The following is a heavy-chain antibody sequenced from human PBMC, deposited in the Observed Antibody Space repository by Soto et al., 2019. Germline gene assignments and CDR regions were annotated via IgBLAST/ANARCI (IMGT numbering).Heavy chain of an antibody. D-gene: IGHD2-15*01. J-gene: IGHJ4*02. CDR1: GFTFGDYA. CDR3: TRDREAATPGIDY. V-gene: IGHV3-49*03. Sequence: GGSLRLSCTASGFTFGDYAMSWFRQAPGKGLEWVGFIRSKAYGGTTEYAASVKGRFTISRDDSKSIAYLQMNSLKTEDTAVYYCTRDREAATPGIDYWGQGTLVTVAS. CDR2: IRSKAYGGTT.